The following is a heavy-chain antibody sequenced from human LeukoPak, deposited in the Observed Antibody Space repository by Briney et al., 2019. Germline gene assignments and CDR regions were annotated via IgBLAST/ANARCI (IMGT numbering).Heavy chain of an antibody. V-gene: IGHV3-23*01. D-gene: IGHD2-2*01. J-gene: IGHJ5*02. CDR2: ISGSGGST. Sequence: GGSLRLSCAASGFTFSSYAMSWVRQAPGKGLEWVSAISGSGGSTYYADSVKGRFTISRDNSKNTLYLQMNSLRAEDTAVYYCGKEPHIVVVPAANWFDPWGQGTLVTVSS. CDR1: GFTFSSYA. CDR3: GKEPHIVVVPAANWFDP.